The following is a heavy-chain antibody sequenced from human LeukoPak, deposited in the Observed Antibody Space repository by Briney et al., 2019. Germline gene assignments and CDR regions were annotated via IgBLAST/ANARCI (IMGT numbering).Heavy chain of an antibody. Sequence: GGSLRLSCAASGFIFSDYWMHWVRQAPGKGLVWVSRINTDGGFTRYADSVQGRFIISRDTAKNTLFLQMNSLRAEDAAVYYCAREAKVGGTLQYWGQGILVTVSS. V-gene: IGHV3-74*01. J-gene: IGHJ4*02. CDR3: AREAKVGGTLQY. D-gene: IGHD1-26*01. CDR1: GFIFSDYW. CDR2: INTDGGFT.